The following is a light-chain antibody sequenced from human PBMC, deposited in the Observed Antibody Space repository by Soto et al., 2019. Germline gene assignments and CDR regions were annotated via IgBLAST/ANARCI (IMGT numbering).Light chain of an antibody. J-gene: IGKJ4*01. CDR1: QSLLNRNGQNC. Sequence: DIVMTQSPLSLPVTPGEPASISCRSSQSLLNRNGQNCLDWYLQKPGQSPQLLIHMGFIRASGVPDRFSGSGSGKYFTLTISRVEAEDVGVYYCMQALESPPTFGGGTKVEIK. CDR3: MQALESPPT. CDR2: MGF. V-gene: IGKV2-28*01.